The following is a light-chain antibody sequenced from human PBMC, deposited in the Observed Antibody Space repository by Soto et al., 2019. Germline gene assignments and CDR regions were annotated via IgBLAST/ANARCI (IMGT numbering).Light chain of an antibody. Sequence: AIRKKKSPSSFSASTGDRVTITCRASQGISSYLAWYQQRPGKASKLLIYAASTLESGVPSRFSGSGSGTEFTLTISSLQPEDFATYFCQQSNSLPPTFCQGTNV. V-gene: IGKV1-8*01. J-gene: IGKJ1*01. CDR3: QQSNSLPPT. CDR1: QGISSY. CDR2: AAS.